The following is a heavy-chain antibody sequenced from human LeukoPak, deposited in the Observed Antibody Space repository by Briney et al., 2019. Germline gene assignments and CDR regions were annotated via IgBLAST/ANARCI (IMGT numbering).Heavy chain of an antibody. V-gene: IGHV1-2*02. D-gene: IGHD5-12*01. CDR1: GYTFTGYY. Sequence: ASVKVSCKASGYTFTGYYMHWVRQAPGQGLEWMGWINPNSGGTNYAQKFQGRVTMTRGTSISTAYMELSRLRSDDTAVYYCARDRGYDFSVYYGMDVRGQGTTVTVSS. CDR3: ARDRGYDFSVYYGMDV. CDR2: INPNSGGT. J-gene: IGHJ6*02.